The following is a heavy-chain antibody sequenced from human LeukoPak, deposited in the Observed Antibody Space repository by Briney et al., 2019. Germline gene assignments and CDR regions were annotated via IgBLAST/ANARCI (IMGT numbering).Heavy chain of an antibody. D-gene: IGHD3-22*01. J-gene: IGHJ3*02. CDR2: ISGSGGST. Sequence: GGSLRLSCAASGFTFSSYAMSWVRQAPGKGLEWVSAISGSGGSTYYADSVKGRFTISRDNSKNTLYLQMNSLRAEDTAVYYCAKDAPIFTMIVVGAFDIWGQGTMVTVSS. CDR1: GFTFSSYA. CDR3: AKDAPIFTMIVVGAFDI. V-gene: IGHV3-23*01.